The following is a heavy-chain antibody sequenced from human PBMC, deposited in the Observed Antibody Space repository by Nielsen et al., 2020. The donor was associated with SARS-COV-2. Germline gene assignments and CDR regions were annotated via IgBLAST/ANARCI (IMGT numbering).Heavy chain of an antibody. CDR3: AARGYSYGYY. V-gene: IGHV3-9*01. J-gene: IGHJ4*02. Sequence: SLKISCAASGFTFSSYWMSWVRQAPGKGLEWVSGISWNSGSIGYADSVKGRFTISRDNAKNSLYLQMNSLRAEDTALYYCAARGYSYGYYWGQGTLVTVSS. D-gene: IGHD5-18*01. CDR2: ISWNSGSI. CDR1: GFTFSSYW.